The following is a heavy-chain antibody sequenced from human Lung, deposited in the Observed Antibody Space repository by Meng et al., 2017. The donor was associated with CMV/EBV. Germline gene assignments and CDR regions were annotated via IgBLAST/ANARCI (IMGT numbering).Heavy chain of an antibody. J-gene: IGHJ4*02. Sequence: CKASGGNFSSYPISWVRQAPGQGLEWMGRIIPILGIANYAQKFQGRVTITADKSTSTAYMELSSLRSEDTAVYYCARGDIVLMAFDYWGQGTLVTVSS. CDR2: IIPILGIA. CDR1: GGNFSSYP. D-gene: IGHD2-8*01. CDR3: ARGDIVLMAFDY. V-gene: IGHV1-69*04.